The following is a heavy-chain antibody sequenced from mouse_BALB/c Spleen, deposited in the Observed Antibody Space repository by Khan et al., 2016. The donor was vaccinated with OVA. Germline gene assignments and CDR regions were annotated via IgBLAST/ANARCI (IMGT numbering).Heavy chain of an antibody. CDR2: INPSTGYT. Sequence: VQLMESGAELAKPGASVKMSCKTSGYTFINYWMNWVKQRPGQGLEWIGYINPSTGYTEDNQKFKDKATLTADKSSSTAYMQLSSLTSEDSAVYYCARRGLRWDFDYWGQGTTLTVAS. CDR1: GYTFINYW. CDR3: ARRGLRWDFDY. D-gene: IGHD1-1*01. V-gene: IGHV1-7*01. J-gene: IGHJ2*01.